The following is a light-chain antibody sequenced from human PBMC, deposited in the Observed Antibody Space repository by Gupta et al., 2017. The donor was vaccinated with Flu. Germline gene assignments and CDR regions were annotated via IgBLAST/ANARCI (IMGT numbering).Light chain of an antibody. J-gene: IGKJ2*02. CDR2: DAS. Sequence: DIQMTQSQSFLSASVGDRVTFTCRASQFIGNHLAWFQQKPGRAPDLLIYDASTVQSGAPSRFSGSGSGTEFTLTVDSLQPEDVATYYCRQLNNFPRTFGQGT. V-gene: IGKV1-9*01. CDR3: RQLNNFPRT. CDR1: QFIGNH.